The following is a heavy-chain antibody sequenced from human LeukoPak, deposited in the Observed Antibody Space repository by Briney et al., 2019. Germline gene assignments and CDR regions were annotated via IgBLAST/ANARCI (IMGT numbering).Heavy chain of an antibody. J-gene: IGHJ5*02. V-gene: IGHV3-33*06. D-gene: IGHD2-2*01. CDR2: IWHDGSNK. CDR3: AKDRDIVVVPAAYNWFDP. CDR1: GFTLSSYG. Sequence: PGGSLRLSCTASGFTLSSYGMHWVRQAPGKGLEWVTVIWHDGSNKYYADSVKGRFTISRDNSKNTLYLQMNSLRAEDTAVYYCAKDRDIVVVPAAYNWFDPWGQGTLVTVSS.